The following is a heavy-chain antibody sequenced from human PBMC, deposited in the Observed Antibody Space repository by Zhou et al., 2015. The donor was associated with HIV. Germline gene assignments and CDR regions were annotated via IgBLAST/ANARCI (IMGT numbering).Heavy chain of an antibody. D-gene: IGHD3-3*01. CDR2: INPNSGGT. J-gene: IGHJ4*02. CDR1: GYTFTGYY. V-gene: IGHV1-2*06. CDR3: ARDQIRYYDFWSGHLVNVDY. Sequence: QVQLVQSGAEVKKPGASVKVSCKASGYTFTGYYMHWVRQAPGQGLEWMGRINPNSGGTNYAQKFQGRVTMTRDTSISTAYMELSRLRSDDTAVYYCARDQIRYYDFWSGHLVNVDYWGQGTLVTVSS.